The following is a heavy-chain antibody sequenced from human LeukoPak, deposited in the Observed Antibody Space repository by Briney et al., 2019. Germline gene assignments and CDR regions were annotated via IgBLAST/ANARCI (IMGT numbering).Heavy chain of an antibody. Sequence: GGSLRLSCAASGFTFSSYSMNWVRQAPGKGLEWVSYISSSGSTIDYADSVKGRFTISRDNSKNTLYLQMNSLRAEDTAVYYCAKQYDYSNYVSYFDYWGQGTLVTVSS. CDR1: GFTFSSYS. V-gene: IGHV3-48*01. D-gene: IGHD4-11*01. CDR3: AKQYDYSNYVSYFDY. J-gene: IGHJ4*02. CDR2: ISSSGSTI.